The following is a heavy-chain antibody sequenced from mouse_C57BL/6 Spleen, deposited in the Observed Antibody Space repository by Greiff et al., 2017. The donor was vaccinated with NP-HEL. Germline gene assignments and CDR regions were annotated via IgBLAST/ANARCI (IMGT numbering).Heavy chain of an antibody. Sequence: VQLKQSGPELVKPGASVKISCKASGYSFTDYNMTWVKQSNGKSLEWIGVINPNYGTTSYNQKFKGKATLTVDQSSSTAYMQLNSLTSEDSAVYYCARSFDYSKSVFAYWGQGTLVTVSA. CDR2: INPNYGTT. CDR1: GYSFTDYN. CDR3: ARSFDYSKSVFAY. J-gene: IGHJ3*01. D-gene: IGHD2-5*01. V-gene: IGHV1-39*01.